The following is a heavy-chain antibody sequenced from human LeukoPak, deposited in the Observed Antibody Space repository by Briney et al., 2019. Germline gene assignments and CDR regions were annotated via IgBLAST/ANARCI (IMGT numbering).Heavy chain of an antibody. D-gene: IGHD4-23*01. CDR3: ARTGITVAPPFDY. J-gene: IGHJ4*02. V-gene: IGHV3-48*03. CDR2: ISSSGSTI. Sequence: GGSLTLSCAASGFTFSSYAMSWVRQAPGKGLEWVSYISSSGSTIYYADSVKGRFAISRDNAKNSLYLQMTSLRAEDTAVYYCARTGITVAPPFDYWGQGTLVTVSS. CDR1: GFTFSSYA.